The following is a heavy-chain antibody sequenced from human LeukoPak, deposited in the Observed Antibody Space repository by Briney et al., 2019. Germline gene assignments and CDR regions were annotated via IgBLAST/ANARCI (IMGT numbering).Heavy chain of an antibody. CDR1: GFTFSSYW. D-gene: IGHD6-13*01. J-gene: IGHJ4*02. CDR3: ATSGYSNSWALGY. V-gene: IGHV3-7*01. Sequence: PGGSLRLSCAASGFTFSSYWMSWVRQAPGKGLEWVANIKQDGSEKYYVDSVKGRFTISRDNAKNSLYLQMNSLRAEDTAVYYCATSGYSNSWALGYWGQGTLVTVSS. CDR2: IKQDGSEK.